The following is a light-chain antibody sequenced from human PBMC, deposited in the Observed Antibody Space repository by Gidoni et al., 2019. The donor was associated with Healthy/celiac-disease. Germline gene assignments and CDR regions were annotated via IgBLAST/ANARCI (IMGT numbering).Light chain of an antibody. V-gene: IGLV3-21*04. CDR3: QVWDSSSDHPV. Sequence: SYLLTQPPPVSVAPGKTARITCGGNNIGSKSVHWYQQKPGQAPVLVIYYDSDRPSGIPERFSGSNSGNTATLTISRVEAGDEADYYCQVWDSSSDHPVFGGGTKLTVL. CDR1: NIGSKS. CDR2: YDS. J-gene: IGLJ2*01.